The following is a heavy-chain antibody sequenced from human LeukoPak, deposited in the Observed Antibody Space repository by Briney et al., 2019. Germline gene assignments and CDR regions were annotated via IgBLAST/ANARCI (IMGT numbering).Heavy chain of an antibody. CDR1: GFTFSSYS. CDR3: ARVAKERVGGVYYFDY. D-gene: IGHD1-1*01. CDR2: ISSSSSYI. J-gene: IGHJ4*02. Sequence: GGSLRLSCAASGFTFSSYSMNWVRQAPGKGLGWVSSISSSSSYIYYADSVKGRFTISRDNAKNSLYLQMNSLRAGDTAVYYCARVAKERVGGVYYFDYWGQGTLVTVSS. V-gene: IGHV3-21*01.